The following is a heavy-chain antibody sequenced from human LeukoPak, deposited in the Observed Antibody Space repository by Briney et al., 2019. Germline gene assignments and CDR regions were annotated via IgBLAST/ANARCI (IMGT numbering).Heavy chain of an antibody. Sequence: SETLSLTCAVYGGSFSGYYWSWIRQPPGKGLEWIGEINHSGSTNYNPSLKSRVTISVDTSKNQFSLKLCSVTAADTAVYYCARMSAAVDYWGQGTLVTVSS. CDR3: ARMSAAVDY. CDR2: INHSGST. J-gene: IGHJ4*02. CDR1: GGSFSGYY. D-gene: IGHD6-13*01. V-gene: IGHV4-34*01.